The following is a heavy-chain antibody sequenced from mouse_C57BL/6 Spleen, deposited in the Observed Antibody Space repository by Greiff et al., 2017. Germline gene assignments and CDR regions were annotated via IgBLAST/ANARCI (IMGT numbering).Heavy chain of an antibody. D-gene: IGHD2-3*01. V-gene: IGHV2-6*03. J-gene: IGHJ4*01. CDR1: GFSLTSYG. Sequence: VQVVESGPGLVAPSQSLSITCTVSGFSLTSYGVHWVRQPPGKGLAWLVVIWSDGSTTYNSALKSRLSISKDNSKSHVFLKMNSLQTDDTAMYYCARYDDGYYFPMDYWGQGTSVTVSS. CDR3: ARYDDGYYFPMDY. CDR2: IWSDGST.